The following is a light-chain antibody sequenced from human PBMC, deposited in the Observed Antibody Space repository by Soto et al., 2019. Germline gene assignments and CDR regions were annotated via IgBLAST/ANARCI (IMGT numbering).Light chain of an antibody. V-gene: IGLV7-43*01. CDR3: LLYYGGAHLV. CDR1: TGAVTSGNY. J-gene: IGLJ3*02. CDR2: TTD. Sequence: QTVVPQEPSLTVSPGVTVTLTCASSTGAVTSGNYPSWFQQKPGQAPRTLIYTTDDKHSWTPARFSGSLLGGKAALTLSGVQPEDEAEYYCLLYYGGAHLVFGGGTKVTVL.